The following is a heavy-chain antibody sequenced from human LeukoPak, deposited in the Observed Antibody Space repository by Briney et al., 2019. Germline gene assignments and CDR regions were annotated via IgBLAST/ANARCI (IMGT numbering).Heavy chain of an antibody. CDR3: AGLYYDILTGYLDAFDI. D-gene: IGHD3-9*01. Sequence: ASVKVSCKASGYTFTSYAMNWVRQAPGQGLEWMGWINTNTGNPTYAQGFTGRFVFSLDTSVNTAYLQISSLKAEDTAVYYCAGLYYDILTGYLDAFDIWGQGTMVTVSS. V-gene: IGHV7-4-1*02. J-gene: IGHJ3*02. CDR1: GYTFTSYA. CDR2: INTNTGNP.